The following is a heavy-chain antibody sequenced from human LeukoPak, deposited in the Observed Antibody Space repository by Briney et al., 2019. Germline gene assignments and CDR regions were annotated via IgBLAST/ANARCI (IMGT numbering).Heavy chain of an antibody. J-gene: IGHJ4*02. Sequence: SLRLSCAASGFNFDDYVMHWVRQAPGKGLEWVSGISWESINIGHADSVKGRFIISRDNAKNSLYLQMNSLRPDDTAFYYCAKGNSGNYSGYLDYWGQGTLVTVSS. D-gene: IGHD1-26*01. CDR2: ISWESINI. CDR3: AKGNSGNYSGYLDY. CDR1: GFNFDDYV. V-gene: IGHV3-9*01.